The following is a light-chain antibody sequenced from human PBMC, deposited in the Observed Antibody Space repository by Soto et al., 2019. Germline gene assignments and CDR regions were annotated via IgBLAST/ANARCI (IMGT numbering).Light chain of an antibody. J-gene: IGKJ5*01. V-gene: IGKV3-15*01. CDR3: QQYNNWPS. Sequence: EVVMTQSPSTLSVSPGERATLSCRASQTVSRNLAWYQQRPGQAPRLLIYDISNRATGVPARLSGSGSETEFTLTIRSMKSEEFAVYFCQQYNNWPSFGHGTRVEIK. CDR2: DIS. CDR1: QTVSRN.